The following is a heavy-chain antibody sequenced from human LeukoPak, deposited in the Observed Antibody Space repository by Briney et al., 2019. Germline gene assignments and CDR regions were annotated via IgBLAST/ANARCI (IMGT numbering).Heavy chain of an antibody. D-gene: IGHD3-10*01. J-gene: IGHJ6*03. CDR1: GLSIADYT. CDR3: AKDYYGLASVYYYMDV. CDR2: ISRNGVAT. V-gene: IGHV3-43*01. Sequence: GGSLRLSCEASGLSIADYTMHWVRQAPGKGLEWVSLISRNGVATKYADSVRGRFTISRDTSENTLYLQMSSLRIEDTGVYFCAKDYYGLASVYYYMDVWGKGTTVTVSS.